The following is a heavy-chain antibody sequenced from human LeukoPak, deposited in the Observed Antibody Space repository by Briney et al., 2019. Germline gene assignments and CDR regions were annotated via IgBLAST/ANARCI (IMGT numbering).Heavy chain of an antibody. CDR1: GGSISSSSYY. Sequence: SETLSLTCTVSGGSISSSSYYWGWIRQPPGKGLEWIVSIYYSGSTYYNPSLKSRVTISVNTTKNQFSLKLSSVTAADTAVYYCARGSYKSITMIVVVNYYFDYWGQGTLGTVS. V-gene: IGHV4-39*01. CDR2: IYYSGST. J-gene: IGHJ4*02. CDR3: ARGSYKSITMIVVVNYYFDY. D-gene: IGHD3-22*01.